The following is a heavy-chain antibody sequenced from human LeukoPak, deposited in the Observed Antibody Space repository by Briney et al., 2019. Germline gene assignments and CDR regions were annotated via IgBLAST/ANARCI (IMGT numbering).Heavy chain of an antibody. CDR3: ARDNSVGDIAWWFDP. CDR2: IIPVFGTS. J-gene: IGHJ5*02. Sequence: ASVKVSCKASGGTFSSYAISWVRQAPGQGLEGMGGIIPVFGTSNYAQKFQGRVTITADESTRTAYMELSSLRSEDTAVYYCARDNSVGDIAWWFDPWGQGTLVAVSS. V-gene: IGHV1-69*13. D-gene: IGHD3-10*01. CDR1: GGTFSSYA.